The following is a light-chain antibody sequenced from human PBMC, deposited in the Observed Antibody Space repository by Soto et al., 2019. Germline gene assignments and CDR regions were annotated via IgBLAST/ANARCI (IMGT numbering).Light chain of an antibody. CDR1: SSNIGAGYD. Sequence: QSVLTQPPSVSGAPGQRVTISCTGSSSNIGAGYDVHWYQQLPGTAPKLLXXXXSXXXXXXXXXXXGSKSGTSASLAITGXXXXXXXXXXXQSYDSSLSGSVFGGGTKLTVL. J-gene: IGLJ3*02. V-gene: IGLV1-40*01. CDR3: QSYDSSLSGSV. CDR2: XXS.